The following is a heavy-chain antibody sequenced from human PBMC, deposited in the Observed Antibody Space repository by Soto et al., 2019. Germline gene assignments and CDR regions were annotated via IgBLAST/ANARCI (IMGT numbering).Heavy chain of an antibody. CDR1: GDSVSRNIAG. CDR3: ARGSWDDVSGHYYMDV. J-gene: IGHJ6*03. CDR2: TYYKSKWFN. Sequence: SQTLSLTCAISGDSVSRNIAGWNWVRQTPSRGLEWLGRTYYKSKWFNNYAVSVKSRITINPDTSQNQFSLHLDSVTPEDTAVYFCARGSWDDVSGHYYMDVWGKGTTVTVSS. D-gene: IGHD5-12*01. V-gene: IGHV6-1*01.